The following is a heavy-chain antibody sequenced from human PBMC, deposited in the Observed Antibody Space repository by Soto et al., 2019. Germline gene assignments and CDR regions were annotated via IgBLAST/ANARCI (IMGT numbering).Heavy chain of an antibody. D-gene: IGHD1-1*01. Sequence: SETLSLTCTVSCGSISSYCWSCIRQPPGKGLEWIVYIYYSGSTNYNPSLKSRVTISVDTSKNQFSLKMSSVTAADTAVYYCARDNCGQVEYWGQGTMVTVSS. CDR1: CGSISSYC. J-gene: IGHJ4*02. V-gene: IGHV4-59*01. CDR3: ARDNCGQVEY. CDR2: IYYSGST.